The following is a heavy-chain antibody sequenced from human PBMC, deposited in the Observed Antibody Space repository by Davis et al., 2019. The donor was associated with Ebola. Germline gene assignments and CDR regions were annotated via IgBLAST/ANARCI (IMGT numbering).Heavy chain of an antibody. V-gene: IGHV1-8*01. J-gene: IGHJ6*02. CDR3: ARAFDSSRGLDV. Sequence: ASVKVSCKASGYTFTSYDINWVRQAPGQGLEWMGWMNPDSGNTGSAQKFQGRVTMTRNTSISTAYMELSSLRSEDTAVYYCARAFDSSRGLDVWGQGATVSVSS. CDR2: MNPDSGNT. CDR1: GYTFTSYD. D-gene: IGHD3-22*01.